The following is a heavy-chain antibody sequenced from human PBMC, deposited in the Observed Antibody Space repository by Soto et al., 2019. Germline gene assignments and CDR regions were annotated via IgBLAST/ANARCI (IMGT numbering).Heavy chain of an antibody. CDR3: AKEWVQIGSGSLNYYYGMDV. D-gene: IGHD3-10*01. CDR2: ISYDGSNK. Sequence: QVQLVESGGGVVQPGRSLRLSCAASGFTFSSYGMHWVRQAPGKGLEWVAVISYDGSNKYYADSVKGRFTISRDNSKNTLYLQMNSLRAEDTAVYYCAKEWVQIGSGSLNYYYGMDVWGQGTTVTVSS. J-gene: IGHJ6*02. CDR1: GFTFSSYG. V-gene: IGHV3-30*18.